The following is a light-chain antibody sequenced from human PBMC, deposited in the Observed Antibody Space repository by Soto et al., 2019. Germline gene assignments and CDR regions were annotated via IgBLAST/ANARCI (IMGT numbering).Light chain of an antibody. Sequence: AAGTAPRRVCGSLGEAVTISCTGTSSDVGGYSYVSWYQQHPGKAPKLMIYDVRKRPSGVPDRFSGSKSDNTASLTISGLQAEDEADYYCCSYAGRYTYVFGTGTNVTVL. J-gene: IGLJ1*01. CDR1: SSDVGGYSY. CDR2: DVR. V-gene: IGLV2-11*01. CDR3: CSYAGRYTYV.